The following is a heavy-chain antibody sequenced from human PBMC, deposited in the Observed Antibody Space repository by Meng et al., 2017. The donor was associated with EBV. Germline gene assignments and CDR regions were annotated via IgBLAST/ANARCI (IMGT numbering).Heavy chain of an antibody. CDR2: IYYTGST. CDR1: GGSVNNESYY. D-gene: IGHD4-11*01. V-gene: IGHV4-61*01. J-gene: IGHJ5*02. Sequence: QVQLQESGPGLVKPSGXLSLTCXVSGGSVNNESYYWGWIRQPPGKGLEYIVYIYYTGSTNYNSSLKSRVTISLDKSKNQFSLKLTSLTAADTAIYYCARGDYTNYPRWFDTWGQGTLVTVSS. CDR3: ARGDYTNYPRWFDT.